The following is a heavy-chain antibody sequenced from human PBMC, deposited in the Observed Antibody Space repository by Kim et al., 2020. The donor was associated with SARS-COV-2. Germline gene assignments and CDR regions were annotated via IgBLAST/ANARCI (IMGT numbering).Heavy chain of an antibody. CDR1: GFTFSSYG. Sequence: GGSLRLSCAASGFTFSSYGMHWVRQAPGKGLEWVAVISYDGSNKYYADSVKGRFTISRDNSKNTLYLQMNSLRAEDTAVYYCVRWGDYYDSSGYRYWGQGTLVTVSS. CDR2: ISYDGSNK. V-gene: IGHV3-33*05. CDR3: VRWGDYYDSSGYRY. J-gene: IGHJ4*02. D-gene: IGHD3-22*01.